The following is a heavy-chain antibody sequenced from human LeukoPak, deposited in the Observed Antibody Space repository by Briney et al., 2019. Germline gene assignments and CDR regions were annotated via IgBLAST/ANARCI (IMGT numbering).Heavy chain of an antibody. V-gene: IGHV4-59*01. Sequence: SETLSLTCAVYGGSFSSYYWSWIRQPPGKGLEWIGYIYYSGSTNYNPSLESRVTISVDTSKNQFSLKLSSVTAADTAVYYCARHENIVVVVAATGFDNWGQGTLVTVSS. CDR2: IYYSGST. CDR3: ARHENIVVVVAATGFDN. CDR1: GGSFSSYY. J-gene: IGHJ4*02. D-gene: IGHD2-15*01.